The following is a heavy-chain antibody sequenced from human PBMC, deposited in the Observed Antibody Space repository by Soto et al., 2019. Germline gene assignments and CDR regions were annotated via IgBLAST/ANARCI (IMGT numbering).Heavy chain of an antibody. CDR3: AREAATAMVKLGYYGMVV. V-gene: IGHV3-30-3*01. CDR1: GFTFSSYA. D-gene: IGHD5-18*01. J-gene: IGHJ6*02. CDR2: ISYDGSNK. Sequence: GGSLRLSFAASGFTFSSYAMHRVRQAPGKGLEWVAVISYDGSNKYYADSVKGRFTISRDNSKNTLYLQMNRLRVEDMAVYYCAREAATAMVKLGYYGMVVWDQGTMVTVSS.